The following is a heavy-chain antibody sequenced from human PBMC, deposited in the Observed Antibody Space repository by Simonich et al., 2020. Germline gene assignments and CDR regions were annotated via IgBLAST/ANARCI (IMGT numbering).Heavy chain of an antibody. Sequence: QVQLVQSGAEVKKPGASVRVSCKASGYTFTGYYLHWVRQAPGKWLGSVGWLNPTSGGTNYAQKFQGRVTMTRDTSISTAYMELSRLRSDDTAVYYCARVRFEAFDIWGQGTMVTVSS. CDR1: GYTFTGYY. CDR3: ARVRFEAFDI. CDR2: LNPTSGGT. V-gene: IGHV1-2*02. J-gene: IGHJ3*02.